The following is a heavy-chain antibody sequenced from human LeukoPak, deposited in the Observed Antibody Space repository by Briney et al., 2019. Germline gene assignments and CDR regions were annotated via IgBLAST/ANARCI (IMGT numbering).Heavy chain of an antibody. Sequence: ASVKVSCKASGYTVTGYYMHWVRQAPGQGLEWMGWINPNSGGTNYAQKFQGRVTMTRDTSISTAYMELSRLRSDDTAVYYCARDRVLERSPVYFDYWGQGPLVPVSS. J-gene: IGHJ4*02. CDR2: INPNSGGT. V-gene: IGHV1-2*02. D-gene: IGHD1-1*01. CDR3: ARDRVLERSPVYFDY. CDR1: GYTVTGYY.